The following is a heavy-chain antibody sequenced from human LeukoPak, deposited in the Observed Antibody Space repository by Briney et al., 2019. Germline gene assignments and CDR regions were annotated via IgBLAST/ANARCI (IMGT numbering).Heavy chain of an antibody. D-gene: IGHD2-15*01. CDR1: GLTSSIYE. J-gene: IGHJ3*02. CDR3: VRGGGPSYKYNAFDI. CDR2: ISNSGSTT. V-gene: IGHV3-48*03. Sequence: GGSLRLSCIASGLTSSIYEMNWVRQAPGKGLEWASYISNSGSTTDYADAVKGRFTISRDNAKNSLYLQMSSLRVEDTAVYYCVRGGGPSYKYNAFDIWGQGTMVTVS.